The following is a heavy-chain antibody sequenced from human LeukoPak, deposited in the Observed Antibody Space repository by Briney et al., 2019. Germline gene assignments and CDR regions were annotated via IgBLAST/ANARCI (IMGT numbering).Heavy chain of an antibody. D-gene: IGHD2-21*02. CDR3: TTDRSYCAGDCYDWFDP. Sequence: SVKVSCKVSGYTLTELSMHWVRQAPGKRLEWMGGINPEDGETIYARKFQGRVTMTEDTSTDTAYMELSSLRSEDTAVYYCTTDRSYCAGDCYDWFDPWGQGTLVTVSS. J-gene: IGHJ5*02. CDR2: INPEDGET. CDR1: GYTLTELS. V-gene: IGHV1-24*01.